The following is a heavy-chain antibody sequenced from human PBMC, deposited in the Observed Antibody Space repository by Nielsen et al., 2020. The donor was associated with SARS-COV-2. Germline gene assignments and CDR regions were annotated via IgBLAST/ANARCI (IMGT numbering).Heavy chain of an antibody. V-gene: IGHV4-34*01. J-gene: IGHJ5*02. D-gene: IGHD1-14*01. Sequence: SETLSLTCGVSFGSFSDYSWGWIRQPPGKGLEWIGVITYSGSTNYNPPLMSRVTISIVPSKSQFSLRLSSLTAADTATYYCARANPGLIQLDQWGQGTPVIVSS. CDR3: ARANPGLIQLDQ. CDR1: FGSFSDYS. CDR2: ITYSGST.